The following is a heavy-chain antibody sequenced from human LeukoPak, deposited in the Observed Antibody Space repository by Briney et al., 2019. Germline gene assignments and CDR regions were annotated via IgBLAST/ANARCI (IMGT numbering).Heavy chain of an antibody. V-gene: IGHV1-2*02. J-gene: IGHJ4*02. CDR2: INPNSGGT. D-gene: IGHD3-10*01. Sequence: ASVKVSCKASGYTFTGYYMHWVRQAPGQGLEWMGWINPNSGGTNYAQKFQGRVTMTEDTSTDTAYMELSSLRSEDTAVYYCATVYYYGSGSYSYFDYWGQGTLVTVSS. CDR3: ATVYYYGSGSYSYFDY. CDR1: GYTFTGYY.